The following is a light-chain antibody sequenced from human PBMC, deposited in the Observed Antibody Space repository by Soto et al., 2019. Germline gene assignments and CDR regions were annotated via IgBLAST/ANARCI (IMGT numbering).Light chain of an antibody. Sequence: EIVMTQSPATLSVSLGERATLSCRASQSVGGYLAWYQQRPGQAPRLLIYDAYTRAAGVPARFSGSGSGTEFSLTISSLQSEDFATYYCQQYYSYSTFGQGTTVDIK. CDR2: DAY. V-gene: IGKV3-15*01. CDR3: QQYYSYST. CDR1: QSVGGY. J-gene: IGKJ1*01.